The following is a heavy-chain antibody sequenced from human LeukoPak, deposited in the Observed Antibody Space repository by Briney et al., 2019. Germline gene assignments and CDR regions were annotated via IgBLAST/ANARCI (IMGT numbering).Heavy chain of an antibody. D-gene: IGHD6-13*01. CDR2: IYYSGST. Sequence: SETLSLTCTVSGGSISGYYWSWIRQPPGKGLEWIGYIYYSGSTNYNPSLKSRVTISVDTSKNQFSLKLSSVTAAGTAVYYCARGCSAGTPHNWFDPWGQGPWSPSPQ. V-gene: IGHV4-59*01. CDR1: GGSISGYY. CDR3: ARGCSAGTPHNWFDP. J-gene: IGHJ5*02.